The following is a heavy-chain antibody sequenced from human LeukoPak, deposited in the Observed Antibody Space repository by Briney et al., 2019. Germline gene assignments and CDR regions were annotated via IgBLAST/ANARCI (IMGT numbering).Heavy chain of an antibody. V-gene: IGHV3-74*01. CDR1: GFTFSNHW. Sequence: GGSLRLSCAASGFTFSNHWMHWVRQVPGKGLVRVSRVDLGGRRTSYTDSVRGRFSISRDNGKSPLYLQMNSLKVEDTAVYYCARGPGSSGGAFVGDYWGHGTLVTVSS. CDR3: ARGPGSSGGAFVGDY. J-gene: IGHJ4*01. CDR2: VDLGGRRT. D-gene: IGHD3-22*01.